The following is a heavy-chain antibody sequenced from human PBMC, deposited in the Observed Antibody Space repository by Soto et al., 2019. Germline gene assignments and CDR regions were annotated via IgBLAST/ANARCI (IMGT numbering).Heavy chain of an antibody. Sequence: SVKVSCKASGFTFTSSAMQWVRQARGQRLEWIGWIVVGSGNTNYAQKFQERVTITRDMSTSTAYMELSSLRSEDTAVYYCAADYDFWSGDAFDIWGQGTMVNVSS. CDR3: AADYDFWSGDAFDI. CDR2: IVVGSGNT. V-gene: IGHV1-58*02. J-gene: IGHJ3*02. CDR1: GFTFTSSA. D-gene: IGHD3-3*01.